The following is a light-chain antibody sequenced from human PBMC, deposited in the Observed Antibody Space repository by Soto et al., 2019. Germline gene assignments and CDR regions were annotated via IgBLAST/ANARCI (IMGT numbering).Light chain of an antibody. Sequence: QSVLTQPPSASGTPGQRVTISCSGSSSNIGSNYVYWYQQLPGTAPKLLIYRNNQRPSGVPDRFSGSKSGTSASLAISGLRCEDEADYYCSAWADILIVVFGGGTQLT. CDR1: SSNIGSNY. CDR2: RNN. V-gene: IGLV1-47*01. CDR3: SAWADILIVV. J-gene: IGLJ2*01.